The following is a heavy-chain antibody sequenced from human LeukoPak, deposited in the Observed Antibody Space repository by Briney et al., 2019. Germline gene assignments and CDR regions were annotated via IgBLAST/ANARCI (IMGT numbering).Heavy chain of an antibody. CDR2: IIPLFGTV. Sequence: SVKVSCKASGGTFTGYTISWVRQAPGQGLEWMGRIIPLFGTVDYAQKFRGRVTITTDESATTAYMQLSSLKSDDTAVYYCARGVRSAFYTPPPDYWGQGTRVTVSS. V-gene: IGHV1-69*05. CDR1: GGTFTGYT. D-gene: IGHD3-3*01. CDR3: ARGVRSAFYTPPPDY. J-gene: IGHJ4*02.